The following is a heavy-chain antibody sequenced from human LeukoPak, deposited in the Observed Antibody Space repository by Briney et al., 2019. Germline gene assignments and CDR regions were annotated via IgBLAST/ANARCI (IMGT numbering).Heavy chain of an antibody. J-gene: IGHJ5*02. CDR1: GYTFTSYG. Sequence: GASVKVSCKASGYTFTSYGISWVRQATGQGLEWMGWMNPNSGNTGYAQKFQGRVIMTRNTSISTAYMELSSLRSEDTAVYYCARARITIFGVVISDWFDPWGQGTLVTVSS. CDR2: MNPNSGNT. V-gene: IGHV1-8*02. D-gene: IGHD3-3*01. CDR3: ARARITIFGVVISDWFDP.